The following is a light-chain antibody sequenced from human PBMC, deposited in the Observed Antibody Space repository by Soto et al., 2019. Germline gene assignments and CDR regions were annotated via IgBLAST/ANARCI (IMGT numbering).Light chain of an antibody. CDR1: QSISTW. CDR3: QHCNTSWT. CDR2: DVS. J-gene: IGKJ1*01. V-gene: IGKV1-5*01. Sequence: DIHMTQSPSTLSASVGDRVTITCRASQSISTWLAWYQQKPGKAPKLLIYDVSSLESGVPSRFSGSGSGTEFTLTISSLQHDDFATYYCQHCNTSWTFGQGTKVDIK.